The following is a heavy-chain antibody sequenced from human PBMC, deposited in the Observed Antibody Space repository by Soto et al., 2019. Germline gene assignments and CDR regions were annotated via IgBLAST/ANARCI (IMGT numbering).Heavy chain of an antibody. V-gene: IGHV1-69*13. D-gene: IGHD2-2*01. CDR1: GGTFSSYA. CDR3: ARELVVPTTTLSYFDH. CDR2: IIPIFGTA. J-gene: IGHJ4*02. Sequence: GASVKVSCKASGGTFSSYAISWVRQAPGQGLEWMGGIIPIFGTANYAQKFQGRVTITADESTSTAYMELSSLRSEDTAVYYCARELVVPTTTLSYFDHWGQGTLVTVSS.